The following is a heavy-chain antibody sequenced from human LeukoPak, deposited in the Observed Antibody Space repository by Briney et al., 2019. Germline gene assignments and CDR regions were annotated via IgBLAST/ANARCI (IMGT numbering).Heavy chain of an antibody. J-gene: IGHJ4*02. CDR2: INHSGST. Sequence: SETPSLTCAVYGGSFSGYYWSWIRQPPGKGLEWIGEINHSGSTNYNPSLKSRVTISVDTSKNQFSLKLSSVTAADTAVYYCARVGYSSSWSKCFDYWGQGTLVTVSS. CDR1: GGSFSGYY. D-gene: IGHD6-13*01. CDR3: ARVGYSSSWSKCFDY. V-gene: IGHV4-34*01.